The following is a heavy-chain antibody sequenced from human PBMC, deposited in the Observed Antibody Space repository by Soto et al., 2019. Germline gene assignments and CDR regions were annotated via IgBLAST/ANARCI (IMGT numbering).Heavy chain of an antibody. Sequence: GGSLRLSCEVSGFTFSMYSMSWVRQTPGKGLEWVAKIPQDGVDGHYADSVKGRFTVSRDNGKNSLYLQMNNLRAEDPPVYYCGRDHLILPAHDFFYGSDVWGRGATVTVSS. CDR3: GRDHLILPAHDFFYGSDV. CDR2: IPQDGVDG. V-gene: IGHV3-7*03. D-gene: IGHD2-21*02. CDR1: GFTFSMYS. J-gene: IGHJ6*02.